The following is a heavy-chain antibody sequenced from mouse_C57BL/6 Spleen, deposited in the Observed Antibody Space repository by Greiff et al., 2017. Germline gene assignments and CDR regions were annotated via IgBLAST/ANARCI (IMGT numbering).Heavy chain of an antibody. Sequence: QVQLQQPGAELVMPGASVKLSCKASGYTFTSYWMPWVKQRPGQGLEWIGEIDPSASYTNYNQKFKGKSTLTVDKSSSTAYMQLSSLTSEDSAVYYCARSGHNWDVDYWGQGTTLTVSS. CDR2: IDPSASYT. CDR3: ARSGHNWDVDY. V-gene: IGHV1-69*01. D-gene: IGHD4-1*02. J-gene: IGHJ2*01. CDR1: GYTFTSYW.